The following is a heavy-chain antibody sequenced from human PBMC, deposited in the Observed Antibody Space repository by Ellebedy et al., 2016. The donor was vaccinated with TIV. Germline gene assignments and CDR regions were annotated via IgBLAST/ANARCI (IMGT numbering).Heavy chain of an antibody. Sequence: AASVKVSCKASGYTFTDYYMHWVRQAPGQGLEWMGGIIPIFGTANYAQKFQGRVTITADESTSTAYMELSSLRSEDTAVYYCASGRTTISTWHYYGLDGWGQGTTVTVSS. D-gene: IGHD4-11*01. CDR3: ASGRTTISTWHYYGLDG. V-gene: IGHV1-69*13. CDR1: GYTFTDYY. CDR2: IIPIFGTA. J-gene: IGHJ6*02.